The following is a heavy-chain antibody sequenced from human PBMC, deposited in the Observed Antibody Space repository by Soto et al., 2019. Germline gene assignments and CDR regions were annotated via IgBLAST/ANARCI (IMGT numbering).Heavy chain of an antibody. CDR3: AKDHEYSLGRRLDY. D-gene: IGHD4-4*01. CDR2: ISWNSGSI. Sequence: GGSLRLSCAASGFSFDDYAMHWVRQAPEKGLEWVSGISWNSGSIGYADSVKGRFTISRDNAKNSLYLQMNSLRAEDTALYYCAKDHEYSLGRRLDYWGQGTLVTVSS. J-gene: IGHJ4*02. V-gene: IGHV3-9*01. CDR1: GFSFDDYA.